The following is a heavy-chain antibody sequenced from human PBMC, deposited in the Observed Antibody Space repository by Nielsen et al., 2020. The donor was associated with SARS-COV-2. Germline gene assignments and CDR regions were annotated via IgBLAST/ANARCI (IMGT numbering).Heavy chain of an antibody. CDR3: ARHLPVAGDPAFDY. CDR1: GGSISPFY. CDR2: IYYSGST. D-gene: IGHD6-19*01. Sequence: GSLRLSCNVSGGSISPFYWSWIRQPPGKALEWIAYIYYSGSTNYNPSFKTRATISVDTSKKQLSLRLSSVTAADTAVYYCARHLPVAGDPAFDYWGQGTLVTVSS. V-gene: IGHV4-59*08. J-gene: IGHJ4*02.